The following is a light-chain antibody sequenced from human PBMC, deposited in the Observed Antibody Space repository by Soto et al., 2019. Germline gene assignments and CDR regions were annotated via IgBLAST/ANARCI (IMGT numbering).Light chain of an antibody. V-gene: IGLV1-44*01. J-gene: IGLJ1*01. CDR1: SSNMGTNT. CDR2: VND. Sequence: QWVLTQPLSASGITGKRVTISCFGGSSNMGTNTVGWYQQLPGAAPKVLIYVNDKRPSGVPDRFSGSNSGTSASLTISGLQSEDEADYYCVAWDDNLDAHVFGTGTKVTVL. CDR3: VAWDDNLDAHV.